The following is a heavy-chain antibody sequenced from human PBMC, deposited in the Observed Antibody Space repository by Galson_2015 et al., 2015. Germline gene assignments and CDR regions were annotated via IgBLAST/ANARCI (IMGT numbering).Heavy chain of an antibody. CDR3: ARGKIFGVDNAFDI. V-gene: IGHV6-1*01. Sequence: DYAVSVNSRITINADTSKKQFSLQLHSVTPEDTAVYYCARGKIFGVDNAFDIWGQGTMFTVSS. J-gene: IGHJ3*02. D-gene: IGHD3-3*01.